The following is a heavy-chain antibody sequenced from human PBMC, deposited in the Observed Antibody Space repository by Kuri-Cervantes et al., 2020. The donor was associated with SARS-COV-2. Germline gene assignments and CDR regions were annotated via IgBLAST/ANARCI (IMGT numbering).Heavy chain of an antibody. V-gene: IGHV3-30*01. CDR3: ASQQLRDVGYGMDV. CDR2: ISYNGRNT. D-gene: IGHD5-18*01. CDR1: GLIFSSYA. J-gene: IGHJ6*02. Sequence: GGSLRLSCAASGLIFSSYAMHWVRQAPGKGLEWVAVISYNGRNTYYADSVKGRFSISRDNSKNTLYLQVNSLRVEDTAIYYCASQQLRDVGYGMDVWGQGTTVTVSS.